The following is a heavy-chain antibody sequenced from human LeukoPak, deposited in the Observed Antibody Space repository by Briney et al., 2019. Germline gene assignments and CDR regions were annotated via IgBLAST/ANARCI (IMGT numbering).Heavy chain of an antibody. V-gene: IGHV1-69*13. CDR1: GGTFNRYA. CDR3: AKTSSPITTTDPVDF. CDR2: IIPIFGTT. D-gene: IGHD1-1*01. Sequence: ASVKVSCKASGGTFNRYAINGVRQAPGQGLEWMGGIIPIFGTTNYAQKFQGRVTISADEPTSTVYMDLGSLRSDDTAVYYCAKTSSPITTTDPVDFWGQGTLVTVSS. J-gene: IGHJ4*02.